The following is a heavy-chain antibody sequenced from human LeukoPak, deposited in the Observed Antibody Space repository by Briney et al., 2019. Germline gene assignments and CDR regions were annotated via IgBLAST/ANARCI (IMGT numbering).Heavy chain of an antibody. Sequence: PGGSLRLSCAASGFTVSSNYMSWVRQAPGKGLEWVSSIYSGGSTYYADSVKGRFTISRDSSKNTLYLQMSSLRAEDTAVYYCARGNNWNDRGAFDIWGQGTMVTVSS. V-gene: IGHV3-53*01. D-gene: IGHD1-1*01. J-gene: IGHJ3*02. CDR3: ARGNNWNDRGAFDI. CDR2: IYSGGST. CDR1: GFTVSSNY.